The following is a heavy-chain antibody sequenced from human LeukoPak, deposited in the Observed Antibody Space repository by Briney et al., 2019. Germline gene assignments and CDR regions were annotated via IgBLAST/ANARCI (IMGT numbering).Heavy chain of an antibody. J-gene: IGHJ4*02. Sequence: ASVKVSCKASGYTFTNYDISWVRQAPGQGLEWMGWISAYNGNTNYAQKLQGRVTMTTDTSTSTAYMELRSLRSDDTAVYYCARHTQNNLTGYYHFDYWGQGTLATVSS. CDR3: ARHTQNNLTGYYHFDY. D-gene: IGHD3-9*01. CDR1: GYTFTNYD. CDR2: ISAYNGNT. V-gene: IGHV1-18*01.